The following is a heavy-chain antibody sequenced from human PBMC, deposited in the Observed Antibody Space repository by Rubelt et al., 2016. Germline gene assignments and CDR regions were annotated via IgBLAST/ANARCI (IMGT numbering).Heavy chain of an antibody. D-gene: IGHD4-17*01. J-gene: IGHJ4*02. CDR1: GYTLTELS. CDR2: FDPEDGET. V-gene: IGHV1-24*01. CDR3: AIRQPDYGDLDFDY. Sequence: QVQLVQSGAEVKKPGASVKVSCKVSGYTLTELSMHWVRPAPGNGLEWMGGFDPEDGETIYAQKFQGRDTMTDGTSTHTGYMELSSLRSEDTAVYYCAIRQPDYGDLDFDYWGQGTLVTVSS.